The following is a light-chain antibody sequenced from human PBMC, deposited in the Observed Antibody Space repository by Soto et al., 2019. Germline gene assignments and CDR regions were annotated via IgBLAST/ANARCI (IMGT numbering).Light chain of an antibody. CDR2: AAS. V-gene: IGKV1-9*01. CDR3: QQLNSYPSYT. Sequence: DIQLTQSPSFLSASVGDRVTITCRASQGISSYLAWYQQKPGKAPKLLIYAASTLQSGVPSRFSGSGSATEFTLTISSLQPEDFATYYCQQLNSYPSYTFGQGTKLEIK. J-gene: IGKJ2*01. CDR1: QGISSY.